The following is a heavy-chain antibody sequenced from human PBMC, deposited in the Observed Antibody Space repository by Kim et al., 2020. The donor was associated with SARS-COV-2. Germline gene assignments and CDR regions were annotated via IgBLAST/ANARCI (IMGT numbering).Heavy chain of an antibody. D-gene: IGHD5-18*01. V-gene: IGHV1-69*04. CDR3: ASRSGYSYGNRGFDY. CDR2: IIPILGIA. J-gene: IGHJ4*02. CDR1: GGTFSSYA. Sequence: SVKVSCKASGGTFSSYAISWVRQAPGQGLEWMGRIIPILGIANYAQKFQGRVTITADKSTSTAYMELSSLRSEDTAVYYCASRSGYSYGNRGFDYWGQGTLVTVSS.